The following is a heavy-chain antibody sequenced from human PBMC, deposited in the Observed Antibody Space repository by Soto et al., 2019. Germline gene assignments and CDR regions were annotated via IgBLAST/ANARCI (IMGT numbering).Heavy chain of an antibody. D-gene: IGHD3-22*01. V-gene: IGHV2-5*02. CDR2: IYWDDDK. J-gene: IGHJ6*02. CDR3: AHSKRLEGTYFDKGMDV. Sequence: QITLRESGPPLVKPTQTLTLTCSFSGFSLTTYGVGVGWIRQPPGKALEWLALIYWDDDKRYSSSLKTRLTIARDTSRNQVVLTMTNVDPVDTATYYCAHSKRLEGTYFDKGMDVWGQGTTVTVSS. CDR1: GFSLTTYGVG.